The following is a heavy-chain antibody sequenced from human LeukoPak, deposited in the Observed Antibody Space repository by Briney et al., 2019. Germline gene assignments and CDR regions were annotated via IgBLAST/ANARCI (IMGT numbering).Heavy chain of an antibody. CDR2: IYYSGST. V-gene: IGHV4-39*07. D-gene: IGHD6-19*01. J-gene: IGHJ4*02. CDR3: ARRAVAGMGIAYFDY. Sequence: PSEALSLTCTVSGGSISSSSYYWGWIRQPPGKGLEWIGSIYYSGSTYYNPSLKSRVTISVDTSKNQFSLKLSSVTAADTAVYYCARRAVAGMGIAYFDYWGQGTLVTVSS. CDR1: GGSISSSSYY.